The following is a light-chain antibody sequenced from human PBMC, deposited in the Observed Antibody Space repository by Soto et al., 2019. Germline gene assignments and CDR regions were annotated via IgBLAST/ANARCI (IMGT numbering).Light chain of an antibody. CDR3: QQTFSILLS. V-gene: IGKV1-39*01. Sequence: IQLTQSPSSLSASVGDRVTIACRASESISDYLNWYQHKPGKAPKVLVYSASTLRGGVPSRFSGTGSGTEFTLTISSLQPEDFATYYGQQTFSILLSFGGGTKVEIK. CDR1: ESISDY. J-gene: IGKJ4*01. CDR2: SAS.